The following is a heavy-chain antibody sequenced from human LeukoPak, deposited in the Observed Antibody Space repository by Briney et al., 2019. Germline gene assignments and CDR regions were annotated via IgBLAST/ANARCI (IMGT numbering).Heavy chain of an antibody. V-gene: IGHV3-66*01. D-gene: IGHD4-17*01. J-gene: IGHJ4*02. CDR2: IYNGGST. Sequence: GGSLRLSCAASGFTFSSYAMSWVRQAPGKGLEWVSVIYNGGSTYYADSVKGRFTISRDNSKNTLYLQMNSLRAEDTAVYYCARGVTTLGYWGQGTLVTVSS. CDR1: GFTFSSYA. CDR3: ARGVTTLGY.